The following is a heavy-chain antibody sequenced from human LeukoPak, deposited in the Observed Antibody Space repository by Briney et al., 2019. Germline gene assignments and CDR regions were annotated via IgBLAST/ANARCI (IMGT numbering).Heavy chain of an antibody. CDR2: ISRSGGTT. CDR3: ARDRSSSWYGEFDY. V-gene: IGHV3-48*03. D-gene: IGHD6-13*01. J-gene: IGHJ4*02. CDR1: GFTFSSYE. Sequence: GGSLRLSCAASGFTFSSYEMNWVRQAPGKGLEWVSYISRSGGTTYYADSVKGRFTISRDNAKSSLYLQMNSLRAEDTAVYYCARDRSSSWYGEFDYWGQGTLVTVSS.